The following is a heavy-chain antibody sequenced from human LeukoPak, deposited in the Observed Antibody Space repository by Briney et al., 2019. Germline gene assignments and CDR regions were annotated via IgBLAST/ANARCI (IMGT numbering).Heavy chain of an antibody. V-gene: IGHV1-2*02. D-gene: IGHD2-2*01. CDR2: INPNSGGT. Sequence: ASVKVSCKASGYTFTSYDVNWVRQATGQGLEWMGWINPNSGGTNYAQKFQGRVTMTRDTSISTAYMELSRLRSDDTAVYYCARYCSSTSCLKGVDYWGQGTLVTVSS. CDR3: ARYCSSTSCLKGVDY. CDR1: GYTFTSYD. J-gene: IGHJ4*02.